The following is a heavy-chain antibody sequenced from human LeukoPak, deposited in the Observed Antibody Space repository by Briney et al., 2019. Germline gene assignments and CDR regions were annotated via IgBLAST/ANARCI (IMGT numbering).Heavy chain of an antibody. CDR3: AREPAGVRSGSYYRHFDY. CDR1: GGSFSGYY. CDR2: INHSGST. V-gene: IGHV4-34*01. D-gene: IGHD3-10*01. J-gene: IGHJ4*02. Sequence: SETLSLTCAVYGGSFSGYYWSWIRQPPGKGLEWIGEINHSGSTNYNPSLKSRVTISVDTSKNQFSLKLSSVTAADTAVYYCAREPAGVRSGSYYRHFDYWGQGTLVTVSS.